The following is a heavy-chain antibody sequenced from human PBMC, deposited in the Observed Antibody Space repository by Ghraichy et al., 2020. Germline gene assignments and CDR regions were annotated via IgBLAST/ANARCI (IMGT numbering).Heavy chain of an antibody. V-gene: IGHV3-30*04. CDR2: ISYDGSNK. CDR3: ASILVGEQQTGDDAFDI. J-gene: IGHJ3*02. CDR1: GFTFSSYA. Sequence: GGSLRLSCAASGFTFSSYAMHWVRQAPGKGLEWVAVISYDGSNKYYADSVKGRFTISRDNSKNTLYLQMNSLRAEDTAVYYCASILVGEQQTGDDAFDIWGQGTMVTVSS. D-gene: IGHD3-10*01.